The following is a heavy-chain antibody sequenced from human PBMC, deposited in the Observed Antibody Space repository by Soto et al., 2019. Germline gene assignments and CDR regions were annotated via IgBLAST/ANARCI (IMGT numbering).Heavy chain of an antibody. V-gene: IGHV1-18*01. CDR3: AGDSYYDSTGTDY. D-gene: IGHD3-22*01. Sequence: QVQLVQSGAEVKKPGASVMVSCKASGYTSTTYGISWVRQAPGQGLEWMGWISVYNGNTVYAQKLQGRVTMTPDTSTNTAYMEVRSLRSGDTAVYYCAGDSYYDSTGTDYWGQGTLVTVSS. J-gene: IGHJ4*02. CDR1: GYTSTTYG. CDR2: ISVYNGNT.